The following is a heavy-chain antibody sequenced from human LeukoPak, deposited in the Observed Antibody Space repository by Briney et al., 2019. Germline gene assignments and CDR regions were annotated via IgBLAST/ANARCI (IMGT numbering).Heavy chain of an antibody. V-gene: IGHV4-59*01. CDR1: GGSISSYY. CDR3: ARALDTAMLSQHYYYMDV. J-gene: IGHJ6*03. CDR2: IYYSGSA. D-gene: IGHD5-18*01. Sequence: PSETLSLTCTVSGGSISSYYWSWIRQPPGKGLEWIGYIYYSGSANYNPSLKSRVTISVDTSKNQFSLKLSSVTAADTAVYYCARALDTAMLSQHYYYMDVWGKGTTVTVSS.